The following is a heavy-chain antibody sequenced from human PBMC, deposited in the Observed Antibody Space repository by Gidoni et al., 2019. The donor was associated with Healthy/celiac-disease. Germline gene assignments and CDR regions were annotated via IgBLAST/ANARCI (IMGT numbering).Heavy chain of an antibody. CDR2: MNPNSGNT. Sequence: QVQLVQSGAEVKKPGASVKVSCKASGHTFTSYDINWVRQATGQGLEWMGWMNPNSGNTGYAQKFQGRVTMTRNTSISTAYMELSSLRSEDTAVYYCARKYRDIVATIDAFDIWGQGTMVTVSS. J-gene: IGHJ3*02. D-gene: IGHD5-12*01. V-gene: IGHV1-8*01. CDR1: GHTFTSYD. CDR3: ARKYRDIVATIDAFDI.